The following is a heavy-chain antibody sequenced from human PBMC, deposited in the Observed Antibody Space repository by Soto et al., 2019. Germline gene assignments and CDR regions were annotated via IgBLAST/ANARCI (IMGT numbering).Heavy chain of an antibody. V-gene: IGHV3-48*02. CDR3: ARDTGYAFDI. J-gene: IGHJ3*02. Sequence: GGSLRLSCAASGFSFSTYSMNWVRQAPGKGLEWLSYIITTGGSMFYADSVRGRFTVSRDNGKNSVYLQMNSLRDEDTAVYYCARDTGYAFDIWGQGTXVTVSS. CDR2: IITTGGSM. CDR1: GFSFSTYS. D-gene: IGHD2-8*02.